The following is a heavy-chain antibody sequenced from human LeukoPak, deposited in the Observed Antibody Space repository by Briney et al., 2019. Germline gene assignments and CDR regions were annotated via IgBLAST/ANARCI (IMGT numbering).Heavy chain of an antibody. Sequence: SETLSLTCTVSGGSISSYYWSWIRQPAGKGLEWIGRIYTSGSTNYNPSLKSRVTMSVDTSKNQFSLKLSSVTAADTAVYYCARGGLPIYYYYIDVWGKGTTVTVSS. J-gene: IGHJ6*03. D-gene: IGHD3-16*01. CDR2: IYTSGST. CDR3: ARGGLPIYYYYIDV. CDR1: GGSISSYY. V-gene: IGHV4-4*07.